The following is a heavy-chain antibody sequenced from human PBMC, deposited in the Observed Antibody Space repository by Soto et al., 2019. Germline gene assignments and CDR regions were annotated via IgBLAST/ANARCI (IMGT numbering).Heavy chain of an antibody. CDR2: IWYDGSNK. Sequence: GGSLRLSCAASGFTFSSYGMHWVRQAPGKGLEWVAVIWYDGSNKYYADSVKGRFTISRDNSKNTLYLQMNSLRAEDTAVYYCARGSSSRTTSCYFDYWGQGTLVTVSS. CDR1: GFTFSSYG. D-gene: IGHD6-13*01. V-gene: IGHV3-33*01. CDR3: ARGSSSRTTSCYFDY. J-gene: IGHJ4*02.